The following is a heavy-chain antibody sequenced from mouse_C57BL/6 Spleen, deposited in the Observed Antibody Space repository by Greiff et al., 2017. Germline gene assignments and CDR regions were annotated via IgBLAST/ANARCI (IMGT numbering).Heavy chain of an antibody. CDR3: AREGAYYSNYAAY. D-gene: IGHD2-5*01. CDR2: INPGSGGT. V-gene: IGHV1-54*01. J-gene: IGHJ3*01. Sequence: VQLQESGAELVRPGTSVKVSCKASGYAFTNYLIEWVKQRPGQGLEWIGVINPGSGGTNYNEKFKGKATLTADKSSSTAYMQLSSLTSEDSAVYFCAREGAYYSNYAAYWGQGTLVTVSA. CDR1: GYAFTNYL.